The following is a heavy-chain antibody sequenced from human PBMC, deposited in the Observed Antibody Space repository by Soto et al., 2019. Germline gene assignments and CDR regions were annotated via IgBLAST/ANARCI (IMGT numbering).Heavy chain of an antibody. V-gene: IGHV1-46*01. J-gene: IGHJ4*02. Sequence: ASVKVSCKASGFTFTTYVMHWLLQAPGQGLEWMGIISPSGDATSYAEKFQGRVTVTKDTSTTTVYMELSSLRSEDTAVYYCARDWRYSSGLDYWGQGTLVTVSS. CDR3: ARDWRYSSGLDY. CDR1: GFTFTTYV. D-gene: IGHD6-19*01. CDR2: ISPSGDAT.